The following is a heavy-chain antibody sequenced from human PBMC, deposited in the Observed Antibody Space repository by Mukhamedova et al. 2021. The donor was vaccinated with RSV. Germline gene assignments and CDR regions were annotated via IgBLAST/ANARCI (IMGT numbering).Heavy chain of an antibody. V-gene: IGHV3-30*03. Sequence: SSYGMHWVRQAPGKGLEWVAVISYDGSNKYYADSVKGRFTISRDNSKNTLYLQMNSLRAEDTAVYYCATPGIAVAGRLDYWGQGT. CDR1: SSYG. D-gene: IGHD6-19*01. CDR3: ATPGIAVAGRLDY. CDR2: ISYDGSNK. J-gene: IGHJ4*02.